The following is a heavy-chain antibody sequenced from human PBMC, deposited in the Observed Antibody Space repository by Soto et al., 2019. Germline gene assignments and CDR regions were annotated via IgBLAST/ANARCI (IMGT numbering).Heavy chain of an antibody. CDR1: GFTFSGYA. D-gene: IGHD6-13*01. V-gene: IGHV3-23*01. Sequence: GGSLRLSCAASGFTFSGYAMSWVRQAPGKGLEWVSAISGSGGSTYYADSVKGRFTISRDNSKNTLYLQMNSLRAEDTAVYYCARVRGITQYYYYGMDVWGQGTTVTVSS. CDR3: ARVRGITQYYYYGMDV. CDR2: ISGSGGST. J-gene: IGHJ6*02.